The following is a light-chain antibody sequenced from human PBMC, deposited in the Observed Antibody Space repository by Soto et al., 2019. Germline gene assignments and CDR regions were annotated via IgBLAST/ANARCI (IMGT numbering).Light chain of an antibody. V-gene: IGLV2-14*01. CDR2: EVS. CDR1: RTDVGGYNF. J-gene: IGLJ1*01. CDR3: CSYVSSKTYV. Sequence: QSALTQPASVSGSPGQSITISCTGTRTDVGGYNFVSWYQQHPGKAPKLIMYEVSNRPSGVSNRFSGSKSDNTASLTISGLQAEDEADYYCCSYVSSKTYVFGTGTKLTVL.